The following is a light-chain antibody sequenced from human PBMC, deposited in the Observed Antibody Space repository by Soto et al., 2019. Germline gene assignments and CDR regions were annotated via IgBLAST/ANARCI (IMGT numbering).Light chain of an antibody. CDR2: DNN. CDR3: GTWDSSLSAYV. V-gene: IGLV1-51*01. CDR1: SSNIGNNY. J-gene: IGLJ1*01. Sequence: VLTQPPSVSAAPGQKVTISCSGSSSNIGNNYVSWYQQLPGTAPKLLIYDNNKRPSGIPDRFSDSKSGTSATLAITGLQTGDEADYYCGTWDSSLSAYVFGTGTKVTVL.